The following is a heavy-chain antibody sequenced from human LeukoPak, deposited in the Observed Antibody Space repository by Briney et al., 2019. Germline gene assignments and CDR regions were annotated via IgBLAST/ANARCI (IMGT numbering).Heavy chain of an antibody. CDR2: INPSGGST. D-gene: IGHD3-3*01. CDR1: GYTFTGYY. Sequence: ASVKVSCKASGYTFTGYYMHWVRQAPGRGLEWMGIINPSGGSTSYAQKFQGRVTMTRDRSTSTVYMEQGSLRSEDTAVYYCARAESNVDFWSGYYRDYWGQGTLVTVSS. V-gene: IGHV1-46*01. J-gene: IGHJ4*02. CDR3: ARAESNVDFWSGYYRDY.